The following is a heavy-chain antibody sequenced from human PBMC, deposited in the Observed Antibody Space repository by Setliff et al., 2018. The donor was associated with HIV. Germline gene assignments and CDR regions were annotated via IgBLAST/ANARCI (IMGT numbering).Heavy chain of an antibody. CDR1: GGSISSYY. D-gene: IGHD6-19*01. CDR3: ARDRWSVAGAYYYYGMDV. V-gene: IGHV4-59*01. Sequence: SCTVSGGSISSYYWSWIRQPPGKGLELIGYIYYSGSTNYNPSLKSRVTISVDTSKNQFSLKLSSVTAADTAVYYCARDRWSVAGAYYYYGMDVWGQGTTVTVS. CDR2: IYYSGST. J-gene: IGHJ6*02.